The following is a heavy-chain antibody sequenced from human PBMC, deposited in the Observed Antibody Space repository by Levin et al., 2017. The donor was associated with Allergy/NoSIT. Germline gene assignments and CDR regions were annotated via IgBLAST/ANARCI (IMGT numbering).Heavy chain of an antibody. CDR1: GFPLNNAW. Sequence: GGSLRLSCAAPGFPLNNAWITWVRQAPGKGLEWVGRIKSKSDGGTSDYAAPLKDRFTISRDDSNNTVYVQIKSLKTEDTAVYYCATVSPYFQDSSGFYFSHFYYYGMDVWGQGTTVTVSS. CDR2: IKSKSDGGTS. D-gene: IGHD3-22*01. V-gene: IGHV3-15*01. J-gene: IGHJ6*02. CDR3: ATVSPYFQDSSGFYFSHFYYYGMDV.